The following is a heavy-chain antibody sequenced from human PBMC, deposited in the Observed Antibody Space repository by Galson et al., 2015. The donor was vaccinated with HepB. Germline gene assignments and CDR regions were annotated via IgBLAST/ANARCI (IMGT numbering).Heavy chain of an antibody. CDR3: ARGRYSTSFDS. CDR2: LYSVGST. J-gene: IGHJ4*02. CDR1: ESTVSSNC. D-gene: IGHD5-18*01. V-gene: IGHV3-53*01. Sequence: SLRLSCAASESTVSSNCMSWVRQAPGKGLEWVSILYSVGSTYYADSVKGRFTISRDDSKSTLYLQMNSLRVEDAAIYYCARGRYSTSFDSWGQGTLVTVSS.